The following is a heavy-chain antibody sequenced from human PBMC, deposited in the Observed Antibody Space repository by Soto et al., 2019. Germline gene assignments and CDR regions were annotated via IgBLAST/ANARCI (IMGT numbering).Heavy chain of an antibody. D-gene: IGHD6-19*01. J-gene: IGHJ5*02. CDR1: GFTFSSYG. CDR2: IWYDGSNK. CDR3: ARDALSSGWYQGNWLDP. V-gene: IGHV3-33*01. Sequence: QVQLVESGGGVVQPGRSLRLSCAASGFTFSSYGMHWVRQAPGKGLEWVAVIWYDGSNKYYADSVKGRFTISRDNSKNTLYLQMNSLRAEDTAVYYCARDALSSGWYQGNWLDPWGQGTLVTVSS.